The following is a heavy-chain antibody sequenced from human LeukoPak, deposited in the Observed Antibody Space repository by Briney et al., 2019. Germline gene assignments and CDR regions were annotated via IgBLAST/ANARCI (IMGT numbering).Heavy chain of an antibody. CDR3: ANTVVRGVASMDV. Sequence: PGGSLRLSCAASGFTFSSYVMGWVRQAPGKGLEWVSAISGSGTTTYYADAVKGRFTISRDNSRNTLYLQMHSLGAADTAVYYCANTVVRGVASMDVWGQGTTVTVS. J-gene: IGHJ6*02. CDR1: GFTFSSYV. D-gene: IGHD3-10*01. CDR2: ISGSGTTT. V-gene: IGHV3-23*01.